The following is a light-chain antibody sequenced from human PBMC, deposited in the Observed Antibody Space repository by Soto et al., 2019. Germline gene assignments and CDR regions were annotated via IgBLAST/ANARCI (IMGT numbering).Light chain of an antibody. Sequence: EIVMTQSPATLSVSPGERATLSCRASQSVSSNLAWYQQKPGQAPRLLIYGASTRATGIPARFSGSGSGTEFKLTISSLQSEDFAVYYGQQYNNWPGKFGQGTKVEIK. V-gene: IGKV3-15*01. CDR1: QSVSSN. CDR3: QQYNNWPGK. J-gene: IGKJ1*01. CDR2: GAS.